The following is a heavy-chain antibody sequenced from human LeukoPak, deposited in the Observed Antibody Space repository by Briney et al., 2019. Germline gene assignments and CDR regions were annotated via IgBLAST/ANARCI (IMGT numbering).Heavy chain of an antibody. V-gene: IGHV3-30*18. CDR2: ISYDGSNK. CDR1: GFTFSSYG. Sequence: GRSLRLSCAASGFTFSSYGMHWVRQAPGKGLEWVAGISYDGSNKYYADSVKGRFTISRDNSKNTLYLQMNSLRAEDTAVYYCAKTFGGVIVQYYFDYWGQGTLVTVSS. D-gene: IGHD3-16*02. J-gene: IGHJ4*02. CDR3: AKTFGGVIVQYYFDY.